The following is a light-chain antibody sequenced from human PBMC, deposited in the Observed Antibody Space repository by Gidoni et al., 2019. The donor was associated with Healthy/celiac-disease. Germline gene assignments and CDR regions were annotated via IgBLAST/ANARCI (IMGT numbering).Light chain of an antibody. CDR3: QQYYSTPQT. V-gene: IGKV4-1*01. CDR2: WAS. Sequence: DIVMTQSPDSLAVSLGERATINCKSSQSGVYSSNNKNYLAWYQQKPGQPPKLLIYWASTRESGVPDRFSGSGSGTDFTLTISSLQAEDVAVYYCQQYYSTPQTFGQGTKLEIK. CDR1: QSGVYSSNNKNY. J-gene: IGKJ2*01.